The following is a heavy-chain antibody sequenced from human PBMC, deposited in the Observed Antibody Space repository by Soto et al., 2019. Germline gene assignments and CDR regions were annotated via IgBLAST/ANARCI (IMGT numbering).Heavy chain of an antibody. CDR1: NGSVSGYY. J-gene: IGHJ4*02. CDR3: ARDPAGYYYFDY. Sequence: TLSLTCTVSNGSVSGYYWSWIRQPAGKGLEWIGRIYTIGSTSYNPSLKSRVSMSVDTSKNQFSLKVKSVTAADTAVYYCARDPAGYYYFDYWGQGALVTVSS. V-gene: IGHV4-4*07. CDR2: IYTIGST. D-gene: IGHD2-15*01.